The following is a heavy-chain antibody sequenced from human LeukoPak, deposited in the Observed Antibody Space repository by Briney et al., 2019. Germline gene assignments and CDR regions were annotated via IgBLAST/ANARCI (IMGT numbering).Heavy chain of an antibody. CDR1: GFTFSSYA. Sequence: PGGSLRLSCAASGFTFSSYAMSWVRQAPGKGLEWVSAISDSGGSTYYADSVKGRFTISRHNSKNTLYLQMNSLRAEDTAVYYCAKFLVATITYLDYWGQGTLVTVSP. J-gene: IGHJ4*02. CDR3: AKFLVATITYLDY. V-gene: IGHV3-23*01. D-gene: IGHD5-12*01. CDR2: ISDSGGST.